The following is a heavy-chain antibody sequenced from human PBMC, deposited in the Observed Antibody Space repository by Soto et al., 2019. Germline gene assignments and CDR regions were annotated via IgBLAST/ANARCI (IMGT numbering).Heavy chain of an antibody. CDR3: ARDTGPNGYNYYYFGMDV. J-gene: IGHJ6*02. V-gene: IGHV3-30-3*01. CDR2: ITYDGSDK. D-gene: IGHD5-18*01. CDR1: GFTFSNYA. Sequence: GGSLRLSCAASGFTFSNYAMHWVRQAPGKGLEWVAVITYDGSDKYNANSVKGRFTISRDNSKNTLYLQMNSLRAEDTAVYYCARDTGPNGYNYYYFGMDVWGQGTTVTVSS.